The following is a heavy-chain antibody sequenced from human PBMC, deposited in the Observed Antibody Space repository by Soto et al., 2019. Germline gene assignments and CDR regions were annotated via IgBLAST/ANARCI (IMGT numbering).Heavy chain of an antibody. CDR2: ISGSGGST. CDR1: GFTFSSYA. V-gene: IGHV3-23*01. J-gene: IGHJ4*02. CDR3: AKRGSGSYFDY. Sequence: EVQLLESGGGLVQPGGSLRLSCAASGFTFSSYALNWVHQAPGKGLEWVSVISGSGGSTYYADSVKGRFTISRDNSKNTLYLQMNSLRAEDTAVYYCAKRGSGSYFDYWGQGTLVTVSS. D-gene: IGHD3-10*01.